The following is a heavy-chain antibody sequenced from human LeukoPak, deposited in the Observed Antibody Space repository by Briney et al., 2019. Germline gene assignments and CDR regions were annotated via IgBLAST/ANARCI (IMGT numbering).Heavy chain of an antibody. CDR3: SSLLSGMDV. Sequence: GGSLRLSCAASGFTFSSYWMTWVRQAPGKGLEWVANIKQDGSEDYYVDSVKGRFTISRDNAKNSLYLQINSLRAEDTAVYYCSSLLSGMDVWGQGTTVTVSS. CDR1: GFTFSSYW. D-gene: IGHD2/OR15-2a*01. J-gene: IGHJ6*02. CDR2: IKQDGSED. V-gene: IGHV3-7*01.